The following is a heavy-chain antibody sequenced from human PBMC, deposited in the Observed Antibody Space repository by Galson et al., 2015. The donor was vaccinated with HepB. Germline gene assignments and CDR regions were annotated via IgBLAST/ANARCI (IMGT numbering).Heavy chain of an antibody. CDR2: ISSSSSYI. D-gene: IGHD3-3*01. V-gene: IGHV3-21*01. Sequence: SLRLSCAASGFTFSSYSMNWVRQAPGKGLEWVSSISSSSSYIYYADSVKGRFTISRVNAKNSLYLQMNSLRAEDTAVYYCASTIFGVPVGAFDIWGQGTTVTVSS. CDR1: GFTFSSYS. J-gene: IGHJ3*02. CDR3: ASTIFGVPVGAFDI.